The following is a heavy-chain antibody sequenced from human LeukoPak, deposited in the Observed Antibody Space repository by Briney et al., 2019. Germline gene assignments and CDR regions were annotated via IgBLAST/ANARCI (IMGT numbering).Heavy chain of an antibody. Sequence: GGSLRLSCAASGFTFSSYEMNWVRQAPGKGLEWVSYISSSGSTIYYADSEKGRFTISRDNAKNSLYLQMNSLRAEDTAVYYCARGYSGSYFDYWGQGTLVTVSS. D-gene: IGHD1-26*01. V-gene: IGHV3-48*03. CDR2: ISSSGSTI. J-gene: IGHJ4*02. CDR3: ARGYSGSYFDY. CDR1: GFTFSSYE.